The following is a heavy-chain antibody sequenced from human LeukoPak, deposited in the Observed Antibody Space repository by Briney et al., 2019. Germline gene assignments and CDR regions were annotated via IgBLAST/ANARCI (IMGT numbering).Heavy chain of an antibody. CDR1: GGSISSYY. D-gene: IGHD3-22*01. Sequence: PSETLSLTCTASGGSISSYYWSWIRQPPGKGLEWIGYIYYSGSTNYNPSLKSRVTISVDTSKNQFSLKLSSVTAADTAVYYCARYVTRYYYDSSGYGLDYWGQGTLVTDSS. J-gene: IGHJ4*02. V-gene: IGHV4-59*01. CDR2: IYYSGST. CDR3: ARYVTRYYYDSSGYGLDY.